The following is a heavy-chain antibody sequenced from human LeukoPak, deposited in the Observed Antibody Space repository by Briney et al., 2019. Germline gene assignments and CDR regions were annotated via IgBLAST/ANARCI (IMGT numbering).Heavy chain of an antibody. V-gene: IGHV4-39*01. D-gene: IGHD4-23*01. CDR1: GGSISSSSSY. CDR3: AHGDKVDY. CDR2: FYYSGST. J-gene: IGHJ4*02. Sequence: SETLSLTCTVSGGSISSSSSYWGWLRQPPGKGLEWIGSFYYSGSTYYNPSLKSRVTISIDTSKNRSSLKLSSVTGADTAIYYCAHGDKVDYWGQGTLVTVST.